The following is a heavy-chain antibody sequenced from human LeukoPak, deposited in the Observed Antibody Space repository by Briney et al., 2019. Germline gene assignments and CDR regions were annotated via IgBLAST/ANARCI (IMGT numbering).Heavy chain of an antibody. CDR2: ISYYGSNK. CDR3: ARNQQNYVETDY. V-gene: IGHV3-30-3*01. Sequence: PGWSLTLSCAASVFTFSSYPLHWVRQAPGKGLEWVALISYYGSNKYYAASVKGRFTISRDNSKNTLNLQMNSLRAEDTAVYYCARNQQNYVETDYWGQGTLVTVSS. CDR1: VFTFSSYP. J-gene: IGHJ4*02. D-gene: IGHD4-17*01.